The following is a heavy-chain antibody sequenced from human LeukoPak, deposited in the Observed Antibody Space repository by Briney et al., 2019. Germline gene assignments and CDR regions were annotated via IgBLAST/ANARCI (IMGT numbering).Heavy chain of an antibody. CDR3: ARDEGSYIRYRRAFDI. CDR1: GGSISSYY. Sequence: SETLSLTCTVSGGSISSYYWSWIRQPPGKGLEWIGYIYYSGSTNYNPSLKSRVTISVDTSKNQFSLKLSSVTAADTAVYYCARDEGSYIRYRRAFDIWGQGTMVTVSS. D-gene: IGHD1-26*01. CDR2: IYYSGST. V-gene: IGHV4-59*01. J-gene: IGHJ3*02.